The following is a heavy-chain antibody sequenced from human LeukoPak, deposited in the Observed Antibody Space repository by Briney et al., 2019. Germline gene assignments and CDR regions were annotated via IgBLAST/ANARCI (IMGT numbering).Heavy chain of an antibody. CDR3: ARDYSSGYYPNWSDP. CDR1: GGSISSYY. V-gene: IGHV4-4*07. CDR2: IYSSGST. J-gene: IGHJ5*02. Sequence: PSETLSLTCTVPGGSISSYYWSWIRQPAGKGLEWIGRIYSSGSTNYNPSLKSRVTMSVDTSKNQFSLKLSSVTAADTAVYYCARDYSSGYYPNWSDPWGQGTLVTVSS. D-gene: IGHD3-22*01.